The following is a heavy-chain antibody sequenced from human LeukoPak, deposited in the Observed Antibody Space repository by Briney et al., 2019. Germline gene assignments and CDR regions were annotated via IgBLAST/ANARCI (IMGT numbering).Heavy chain of an antibody. J-gene: IGHJ4*02. Sequence: GASVTVSCKASGYTFTRYYIHWVRQAPGQGPEGMGMINPSGGSTTYAQRFQGRVTMTRDMSTSTVFMELSSLRSEDTAVYYCARGGEGPRLAGSFWGQGTLVTVSS. CDR2: INPSGGST. CDR1: GYTFTRYY. D-gene: IGHD6-19*01. CDR3: ARGGEGPRLAGSF. V-gene: IGHV1-46*01.